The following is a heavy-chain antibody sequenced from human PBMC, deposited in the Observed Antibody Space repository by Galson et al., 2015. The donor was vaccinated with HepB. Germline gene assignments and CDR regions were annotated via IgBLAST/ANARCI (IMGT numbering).Heavy chain of an antibody. J-gene: IGHJ6*02. CDR1: GFTFSSYG. CDR2: IRYDGSNK. CDR3: AKFPASGELSAYYYYYGMDV. Sequence: SLRLSCAASGFTFSSYGMHWVRQAPGKGLEWVAFIRYDGSNKYYADSVKGRFTISRDNSKNTLYLQMNSLRAEDTAVYYCAKFPASGELSAYYYYYGMDVWGQGTTVTVSS. V-gene: IGHV3-30*02. D-gene: IGHD3-10*01.